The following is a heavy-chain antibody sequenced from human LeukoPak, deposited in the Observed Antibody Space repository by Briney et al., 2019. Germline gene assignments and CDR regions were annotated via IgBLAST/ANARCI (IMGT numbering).Heavy chain of an antibody. CDR3: ARQGPRIAVAVEIPFDY. CDR1: GYSISSGYY. D-gene: IGHD6-19*01. CDR2: IYHSGST. V-gene: IGHV4-38-2*01. J-gene: IGHJ4*02. Sequence: SETLSLTCAVSGYSISSGYYWGWIRQPPGKGLEWIGSIYHSGSTYYNPSLKSRVTISVDTSKNQFSLKLSSVTAADTAVYYCARQGPRIAVAVEIPFDYWGQGTLVTVSP.